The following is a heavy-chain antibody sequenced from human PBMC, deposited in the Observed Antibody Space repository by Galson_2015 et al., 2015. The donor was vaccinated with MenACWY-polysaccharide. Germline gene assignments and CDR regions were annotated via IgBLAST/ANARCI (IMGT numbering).Heavy chain of an antibody. V-gene: IGHV3-11*01. CDR3: TRRRSSRDYYYYYMDV. CDR1: GFTFSDYY. J-gene: IGHJ6*03. CDR2: ITSSGGTK. Sequence: SLRLSCAASGFTFSDYYMSWLRQAPGKGLEWVSYITSSGGTKDYTDSVKGRFTMSRDNSENSLYLQMNSLRAEDTAVYYCTRRRSSRDYYYYYMDVWGKGTTVTVSS. D-gene: IGHD6-6*01.